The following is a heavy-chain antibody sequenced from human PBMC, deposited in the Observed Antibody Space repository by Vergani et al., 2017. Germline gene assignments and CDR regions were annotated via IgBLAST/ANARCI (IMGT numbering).Heavy chain of an antibody. V-gene: IGHV7-4-1*02. Sequence: QVPLVQSGSELKKPGASVKVSCKASGYTFTSYAMNWVRQAPGQGLEWMGWINTNTGNPTYAQGFTGRFVFSLDTSVSTAYLQISSLKAEDTAVYYCARTKSRDGFNSPYYYYGMDVWGQGTTVTVSS. CDR1: GYTFTSYA. D-gene: IGHD5-24*01. CDR2: INTNTGNP. J-gene: IGHJ6*02. CDR3: ARTKSRDGFNSPYYYYGMDV.